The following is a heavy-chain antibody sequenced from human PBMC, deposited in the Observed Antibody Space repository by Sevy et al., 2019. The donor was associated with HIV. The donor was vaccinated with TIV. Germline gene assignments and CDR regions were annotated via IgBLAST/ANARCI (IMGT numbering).Heavy chain of an antibody. J-gene: IGHJ3*02. V-gene: IGHV3-30-3*01. CDR3: ARAIAAAGISGAFDI. Sequence: GGSLRLSCAASGFTFSSYAMHWVRQAPDKGLEWVAVISYDGSNKYYADSVKGRFTISRDNSKNTLYLQMNSLRAEDTAVYYCARAIAAAGISGAFDIWGQGTMVTVSS. CDR2: ISYDGSNK. D-gene: IGHD6-13*01. CDR1: GFTFSSYA.